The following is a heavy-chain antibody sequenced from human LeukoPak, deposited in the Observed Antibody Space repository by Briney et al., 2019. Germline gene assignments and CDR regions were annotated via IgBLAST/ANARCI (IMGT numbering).Heavy chain of an antibody. CDR3: ARDGRPWIQLWLPDY. CDR2: ISGSGGST. J-gene: IGHJ4*02. CDR1: GFTFSSYA. D-gene: IGHD5-18*01. V-gene: IGHV3-23*01. Sequence: GGSLRLSCAASGFTFSSYAMSWVRQAPGKGLEWVSAISGSGGSTYYADSVKGRFTISRDNSKNTLYLQMNSLRAEDTAVYYCARDGRPWIQLWLPDYWGQGTLVTVSS.